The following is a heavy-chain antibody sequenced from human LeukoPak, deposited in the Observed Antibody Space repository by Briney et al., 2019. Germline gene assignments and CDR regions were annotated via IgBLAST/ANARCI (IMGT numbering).Heavy chain of an antibody. V-gene: IGHV4-34*01. CDR3: ASLVNNWNDDNWFDP. CDR1: GGSFSGYY. D-gene: IGHD1-1*01. Sequence: SETLSLTCAVYGGSFSGYYWSWIRQPPGKGLEWIGEINHSGSTNYNPSLKSRVTISVDTSKNQFSLKLSSVTAADTAVYYCASLVNNWNDDNWFDPWGQGTLVTVSS. J-gene: IGHJ5*02. CDR2: INHSGST.